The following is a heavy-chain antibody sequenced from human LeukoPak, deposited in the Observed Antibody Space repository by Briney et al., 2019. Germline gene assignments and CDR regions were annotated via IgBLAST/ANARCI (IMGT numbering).Heavy chain of an antibody. CDR3: AKAPEVEHGMDV. D-gene: IGHD1-14*01. J-gene: IGHJ6*02. V-gene: IGHV3-30*18. CDR2: ISYDGSNK. CDR1: GFTFSSYG. Sequence: PGGSLRLSCAASGFTFSSYGMHWVRQAPGKGLGWVAVISYDGSNKYYADSVKGRFTISRDNSKNTLYLQMNSLRAEDTAVYYCAKAPEVEHGMDVWGQGTTVTVSS.